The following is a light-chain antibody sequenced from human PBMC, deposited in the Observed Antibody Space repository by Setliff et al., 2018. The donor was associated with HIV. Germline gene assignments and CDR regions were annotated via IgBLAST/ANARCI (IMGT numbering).Light chain of an antibody. CDR1: TSDVGAYKY. CDR2: DVD. J-gene: IGLJ1*01. CDR3: CSCAGTSTFYV. V-gene: IGLV2-11*01. Sequence: QSVLTQPASVSGSPGQTVTLSCTGSTSDVGAYKYVSWYQQLPGKAPKLIIYDVDKRPSGVPYRVSGSKTDNTASLTNSGLQGEDEADYYCCSCAGTSTFYVFGNGTKVTVL.